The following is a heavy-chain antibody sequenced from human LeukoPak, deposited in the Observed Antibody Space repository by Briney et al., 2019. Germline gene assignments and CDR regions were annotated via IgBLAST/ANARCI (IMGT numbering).Heavy chain of an antibody. CDR2: IYYSGST. Sequence: SETLSLTCTVSGGSISSGGYYWSWIRQHPGKGLEWIGYIYYSGSTYYNPSLKSRVTISVDTSKNQFSQKLSSVTAADTAVYYCARDNSDFDEYAFDIWGQGTMVTVSS. J-gene: IGHJ3*02. CDR1: GGSISSGGYY. D-gene: IGHD1-1*01. V-gene: IGHV4-31*03. CDR3: ARDNSDFDEYAFDI.